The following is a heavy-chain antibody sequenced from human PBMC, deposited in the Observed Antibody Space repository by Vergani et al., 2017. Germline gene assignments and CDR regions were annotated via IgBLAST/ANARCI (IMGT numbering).Heavy chain of an antibody. CDR1: GLPFSSYS. CDR3: ARVVRGVIDAFDI. V-gene: IGHV3-21*01. J-gene: IGHJ3*02. CDR2: ISSSSSYI. D-gene: IGHD3-10*01. Sequence: EVQLVESGGGLVKPGGSLRLSCAASGLPFSSYSMNWVRQAPGKGLEWVSSISSSSSYIYYADSVKGRFTISRDNAKNSLYLQMNSLRAEDTAVYYCARVVRGVIDAFDIWGQGTMVTVSS.